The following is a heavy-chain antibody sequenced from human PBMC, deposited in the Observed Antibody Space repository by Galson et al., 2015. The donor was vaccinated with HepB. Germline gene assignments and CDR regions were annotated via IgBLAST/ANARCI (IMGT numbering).Heavy chain of an antibody. CDR2: IWYDGSNK. V-gene: IGHV3-33*01. D-gene: IGHD2-2*02. CDR3: ARDLDSTSCYIPDY. Sequence: SLRLSCAASGFTFSSYGMHWVRQAPGKGLEWVAVIWYDGSNKYYADSVKGRFTISRDNSKNTLYLQMNSLRAEDTAVFYCARDLDSTSCYIPDYWGQGTLVTVSS. CDR1: GFTFSSYG. J-gene: IGHJ4*02.